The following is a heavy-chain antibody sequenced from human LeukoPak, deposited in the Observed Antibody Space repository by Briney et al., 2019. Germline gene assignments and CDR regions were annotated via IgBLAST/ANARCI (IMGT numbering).Heavy chain of an antibody. CDR2: ISGNNDNP. J-gene: IGHJ4*02. V-gene: IGHV1-18*01. CDR3: ARDGTSMDDY. D-gene: IGHD1-26*01. Sequence: ASVKVSCKAFGYTFSNFGISWVRQAPGQGLEWMGWISGNNDNPNYGQKFQGRFTVTTDSSTSTAYMELRDLRSDDTAVYYCARDGTSMDDYWGQGTLVTVSS. CDR1: GYTFSNFG.